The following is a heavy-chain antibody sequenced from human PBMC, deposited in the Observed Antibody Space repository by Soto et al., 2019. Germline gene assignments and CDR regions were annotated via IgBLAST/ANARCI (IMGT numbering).Heavy chain of an antibody. CDR2: ISSNGGST. V-gene: IGHV3-64D*08. CDR3: VKEGKGNYDYVWGSYRPEPESDY. D-gene: IGHD3-16*02. CDR1: GFTFSSYA. J-gene: IGHJ4*02. Sequence: GGSLRLSCSASGFTFSSYAMHWVRQAPGKGLEYVSAISSNGGSTYYADSVKGRFTISRDNSKNTLYLQMSSLRAEDTAVYYCVKEGKGNYDYVWGSYRPEPESDYWGQGTLVTVSS.